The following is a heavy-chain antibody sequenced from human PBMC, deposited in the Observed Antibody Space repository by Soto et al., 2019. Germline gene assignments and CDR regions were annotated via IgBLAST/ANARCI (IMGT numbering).Heavy chain of an antibody. CDR3: VMVDNYVTPTPQDV. CDR1: GYIFVNYG. CDR2: ISPYTGNT. J-gene: IGHJ6*02. D-gene: IGHD3-16*01. V-gene: IGHV1-18*01. Sequence: QVQLVQSGDEVKKPGASVKVSCKASGYIFVNYGIAWVRQAPGQGLEWMGWISPYTGNTNSATKIQGRLTMTTDTSTSTAYRGLGSLTSDDTAVYYCVMVDNYVTPTPQDVWGQGTTVTVSS.